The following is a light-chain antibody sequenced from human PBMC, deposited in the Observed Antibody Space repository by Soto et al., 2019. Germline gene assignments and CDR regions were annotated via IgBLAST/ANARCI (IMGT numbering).Light chain of an antibody. CDR3: QHYQSYPWT. Sequence: DIQMTQSPSTLSASVGDRVTITCRASESISSWLAWYQQKPGKAPKLLIYKASSLKSGVPSRFSGSGSGTDFILTISSLQPDDFATYYCQHYQSYPWTFGQGTKVEIK. V-gene: IGKV1-5*03. J-gene: IGKJ1*01. CDR2: KAS. CDR1: ESISSW.